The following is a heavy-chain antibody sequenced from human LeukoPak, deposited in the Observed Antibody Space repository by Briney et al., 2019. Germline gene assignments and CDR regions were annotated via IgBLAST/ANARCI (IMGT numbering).Heavy chain of an antibody. CDR2: MNPNSGNT. CDR1: GYTFTSYD. V-gene: IGHV1-8*03. Sequence: GASVKVSCKASGYTFTSYDINWVRQATGQGLEWMGWMNPNSGNTGYAQKFQGRVTITRNTSISTAYMELSSLRSEDTAVYYCARGRRRRDIVVVPVTWPMGYWGQGTLVTVSS. CDR3: ARGRRRRDIVVVPVTWPMGY. J-gene: IGHJ4*02. D-gene: IGHD2-2*01.